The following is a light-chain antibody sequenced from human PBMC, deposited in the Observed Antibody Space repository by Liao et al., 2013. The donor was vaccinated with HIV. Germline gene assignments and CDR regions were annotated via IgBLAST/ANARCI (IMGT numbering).Light chain of an antibody. J-gene: IGLJ1*01. Sequence: SYELTQPPSVSVSPGQTARITCSGDALPKQYAYWYQQKPGQAPVLLIYKDSERPSGIPERFSGSSSGTTVTLTISGVQAEDEADYYCQAWDSAIAYVFGAGTKVTVL. V-gene: IGLV3-25*03. CDR3: QAWDSAIAYV. CDR1: ALPKQY. CDR2: KDS.